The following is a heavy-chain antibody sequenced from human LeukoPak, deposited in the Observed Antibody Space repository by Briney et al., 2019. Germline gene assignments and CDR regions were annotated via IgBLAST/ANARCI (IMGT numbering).Heavy chain of an antibody. CDR3: ARDVWDDSSGYDY. CDR2: IYTSGST. Sequence: PSQTLSLTCTVSGGSISSGSYYWSWIRQPAGKGLEWIGRIYTSGSTNYNPSLKSRVTISVDTSKNQFSLKLSSVTAADTAVYYCARDVWDDSSGYDYWGQGTLVTVSS. V-gene: IGHV4-61*02. D-gene: IGHD3-22*01. CDR1: GGSISSGSYY. J-gene: IGHJ4*02.